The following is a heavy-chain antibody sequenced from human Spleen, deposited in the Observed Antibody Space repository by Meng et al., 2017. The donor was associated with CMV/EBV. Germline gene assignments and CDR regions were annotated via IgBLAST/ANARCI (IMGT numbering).Heavy chain of an antibody. J-gene: IGHJ4*02. CDR2: INPNSGGT. CDR1: GYTVTGYY. D-gene: IGHD5-24*01. Sequence: SGYTVTGYYMHWVRQAPGQGLEWMGWINPNSGGTNYAQKFQGRVTMTRETSISTAYMELSRLRSDDTAVYYCAREAGDGYNYVVFPHWGQGTLVTVSS. V-gene: IGHV1-2*02. CDR3: AREAGDGYNYVVFPH.